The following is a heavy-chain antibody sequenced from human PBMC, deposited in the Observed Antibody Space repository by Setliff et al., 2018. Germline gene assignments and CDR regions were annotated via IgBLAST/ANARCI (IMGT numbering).Heavy chain of an antibody. D-gene: IGHD6-19*01. V-gene: IGHV4-39*07. Sequence: SETLSLTCTVSGGSISSGDYYWSWIRQPPGKGLEWIGSIYHSGSTYYNPSLKSRVTISVDTSKNQFSLKLSSVTAADMAVYYCAREQWLDPPGYYYMDVWAKGTTVTVSS. J-gene: IGHJ6*03. CDR3: AREQWLDPPGYYYMDV. CDR2: IYHSGST. CDR1: GGSISSGDYY.